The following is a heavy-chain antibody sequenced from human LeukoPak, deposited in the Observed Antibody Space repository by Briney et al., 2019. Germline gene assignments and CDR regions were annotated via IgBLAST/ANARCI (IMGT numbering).Heavy chain of an antibody. D-gene: IGHD6-25*01. J-gene: IGHJ4*02. CDR3: AKDREQRKYYFDY. Sequence: GRSLRLSCAPSGFTFSSYGIHWVRQAPGKGLERVAVISYDGSNKYYADSVKGRFTISRDNSKNTLYLQMNSLRAEDTAVYYCAKDREQRKYYFDYWGQGTLVTVSS. CDR2: ISYDGSNK. CDR1: GFTFSSYG. V-gene: IGHV3-30*18.